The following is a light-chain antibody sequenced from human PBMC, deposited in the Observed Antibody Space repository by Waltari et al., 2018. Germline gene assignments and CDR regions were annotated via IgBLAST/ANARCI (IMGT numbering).Light chain of an antibody. CDR2: GKN. J-gene: IGLJ2*01. CDR3: NSRDSSGRLLI. Sequence: SSELTQDPAVSVALGQTVTITCQGDSLRNHDASWYQKKPGQAPVLVIYGKNYRPSRIPDRFSGSISGNTASLTITGAQAEDEAAYYCNSRDSSGRLLIFGGGTDLTVL. CDR1: SLRNHD. V-gene: IGLV3-19*01.